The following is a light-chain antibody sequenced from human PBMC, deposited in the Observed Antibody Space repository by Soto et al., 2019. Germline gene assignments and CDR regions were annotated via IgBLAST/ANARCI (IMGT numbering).Light chain of an antibody. CDR1: QSVATN. CDR3: QQRSNWPIIT. J-gene: IGKJ5*01. V-gene: IGKV3-11*01. CDR2: GAS. Sequence: VLTQSPATLSVSPGERVTLSCRASQSVATNLAWYQQRPGQAPRLLIYGASKRAIGLPARFSGSGSGTEFTLTITSLEPEDFAVYYCQQRSNWPIITFGQGTRLEIK.